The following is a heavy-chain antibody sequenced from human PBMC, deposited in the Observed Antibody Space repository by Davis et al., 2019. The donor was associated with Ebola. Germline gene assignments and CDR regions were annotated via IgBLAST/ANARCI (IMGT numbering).Heavy chain of an antibody. Sequence: SGPTLVKPTPTLTLTCTFSGFSLSTTGEGVGWIRQPPGKALEWLALIYWDDDKSYNPSLRNRLTIVKDTSKDQVVLTMTNMDPLDTATYYCAHRRVTMVTIYDFWGQGTLVTVSS. CDR3: AHRRVTMVTIYDF. CDR1: GFSLSTTGEG. CDR2: IYWDDDK. V-gene: IGHV2-5*02. J-gene: IGHJ4*02. D-gene: IGHD3/OR15-3a*01.